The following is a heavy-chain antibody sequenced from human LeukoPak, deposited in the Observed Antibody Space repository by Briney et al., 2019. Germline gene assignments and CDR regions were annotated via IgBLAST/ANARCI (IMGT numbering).Heavy chain of an antibody. Sequence: GGSLRLSCAASGFTFSSYSMNWVRQAPGKGLEWVSSISSSSSYIYYADSVKGRFTISRDNAKNSLYLQMNSLRAEDTALYYCARSGYSYGPYPYYYMDVWGKGTTVTVSS. CDR2: ISSSSSYI. V-gene: IGHV3-21*04. D-gene: IGHD5-18*01. J-gene: IGHJ6*03. CDR3: ARSGYSYGPYPYYYMDV. CDR1: GFTFSSYS.